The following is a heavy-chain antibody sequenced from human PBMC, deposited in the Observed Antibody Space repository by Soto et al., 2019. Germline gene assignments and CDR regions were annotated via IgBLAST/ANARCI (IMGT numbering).Heavy chain of an antibody. D-gene: IGHD3-10*02. V-gene: IGHV4-30-4*01. Sequence: PSETLSLTCTVPGGSISSGDYYWSWIRQPPGKGLEWIGYIYYSGSTYYNPSLKSRVTISVDTSKNQFSLKLSSVTAADTAVYYCARVNAVRGVSTYYFDYWGQGTLVTVSS. CDR3: ARVNAVRGVSTYYFDY. J-gene: IGHJ4*02. CDR1: GGSISSGDYY. CDR2: IYYSGST.